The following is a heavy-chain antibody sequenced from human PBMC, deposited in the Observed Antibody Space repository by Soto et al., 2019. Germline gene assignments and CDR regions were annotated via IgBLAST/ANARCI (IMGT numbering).Heavy chain of an antibody. CDR1: GFTVSNYC. CDR3: AKDGPVLVPDAMGDYDFWSGYWDY. J-gene: IGHJ4*02. CDR2: ICGSGGST. D-gene: IGHD3-3*01. V-gene: IGHV3-23*01. Sequence: PGGSLRLSCAASGFTVSNYCMNWVRRAPGKGLEWVAVICGSGGSTYYADSVKGRFTISRDNSKNTLYLQMNSLRAEDTAVYYCAKDGPVLVPDAMGDYDFWSGYWDYWGQGTLVTVSS.